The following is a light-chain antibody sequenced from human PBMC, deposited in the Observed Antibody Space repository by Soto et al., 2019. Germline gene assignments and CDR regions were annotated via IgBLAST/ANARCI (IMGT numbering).Light chain of an antibody. CDR1: SSDVGGYNY. CDR2: EVT. CDR3: TSFTFSSTWV. Sequence: QSALTQPASVSGSPGQSITISCTGTSSDVGGYNYVSWYQQYPGKAPKLMIHEVTNRPSGVSNRFSGSKSGNTASLTISGLQAEDEADYYCTSFTFSSTWVFGGGTKLNVL. J-gene: IGLJ3*02. V-gene: IGLV2-14*01.